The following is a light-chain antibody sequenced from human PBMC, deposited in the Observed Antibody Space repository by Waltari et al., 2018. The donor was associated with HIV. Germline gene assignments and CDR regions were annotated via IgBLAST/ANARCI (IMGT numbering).Light chain of an antibody. J-gene: IGLJ2*01. Sequence: SYELTPPSSVSVSPGQTARITCSGDVLAKKYVRGFQQKPGQAPVLVIYKDSERPSGIPERFSGSSSGTTVTLTISGAQIEDEADYYCYSATDNNQGVFGGGTKLAVL. CDR2: KDS. CDR1: VLAKKY. V-gene: IGLV3-27*01. CDR3: YSATDNNQGV.